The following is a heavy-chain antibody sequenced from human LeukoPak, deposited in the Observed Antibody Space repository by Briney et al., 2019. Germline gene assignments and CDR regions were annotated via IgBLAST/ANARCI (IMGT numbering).Heavy chain of an antibody. J-gene: IGHJ5*02. CDR3: VSTVVVAATRSFDP. CDR1: GGTFSSYA. Sequence: SVKVSCKASGGTFSSYAISWVRQAPGQGLEWMGGIIPIFGTANYAQKFQGRVTITADESTSTAYMELSSLRSEDTAVYYCVSTVVVAATRSFDPWGQGTLVTVSS. V-gene: IGHV1-69*13. CDR2: IIPIFGTA. D-gene: IGHD2-15*01.